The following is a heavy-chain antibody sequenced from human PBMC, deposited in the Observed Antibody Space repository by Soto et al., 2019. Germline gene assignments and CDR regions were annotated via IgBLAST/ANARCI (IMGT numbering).Heavy chain of an antibody. Sequence: ASVKFSCKASGYTFTSYGISWVRQAPGQGLEWMGWISAYNGNTNYAQKLQGRVTMTTDTSTSTAYMELRSLRSDDTAVYYCARSPLWFGESEPGLDPWGQGTLVTVSS. CDR2: ISAYNGNT. V-gene: IGHV1-18*01. D-gene: IGHD3-10*01. CDR1: GYTFTSYG. J-gene: IGHJ5*02. CDR3: ARSPLWFGESEPGLDP.